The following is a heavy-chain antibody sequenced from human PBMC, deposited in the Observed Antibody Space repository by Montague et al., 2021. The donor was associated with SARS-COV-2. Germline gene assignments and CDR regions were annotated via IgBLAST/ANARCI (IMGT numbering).Heavy chain of an antibody. CDR1: GFTYSKYG. CDR2: IWNDGSKK. J-gene: IGHJ4*02. D-gene: IGHD7-27*01. V-gene: IGHV3-33*01. CDR3: VGDPGDPDTFDY. Sequence: SLRLSFAASGFTYSKYGVHWVRQAPGTGLEWVASIWNDGSKKYHADSVKGRFTISRDNSNNMLYLQMDSLRAEDAAVYYCVGDPGDPDTFDYWGQGTQVTVSS.